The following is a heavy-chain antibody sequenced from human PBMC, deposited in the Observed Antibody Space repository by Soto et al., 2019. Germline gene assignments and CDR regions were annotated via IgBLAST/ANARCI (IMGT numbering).Heavy chain of an antibody. J-gene: IGHJ6*03. V-gene: IGHV1-3*01. CDR1: GYTFTSYA. Sequence: ASVKVSCKASGYTFTSYAMHWVRQAPGQRLEWMGWINAGNGNTKYSQKFQGRVTITRDTSASTAYMELSSLRSEDTAVYYCARDRYYDIFTGYYYYLAVWGQGTTVTVSS. D-gene: IGHD3-9*01. CDR3: ARDRYYDIFTGYYYYLAV. CDR2: INAGNGNT.